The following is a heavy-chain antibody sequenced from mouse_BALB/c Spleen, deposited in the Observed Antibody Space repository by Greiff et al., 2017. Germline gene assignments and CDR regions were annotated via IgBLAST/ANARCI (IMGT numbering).Heavy chain of an antibody. CDR2: IDPANGNT. Sequence: EVKLLESGAELVKPGASVKLSCTASGFNIKDTYMHWVKQRPEQGLEWIGRIDPANGNTKYDPKFQGKATITADTSSNTAYLQLSSLTSEDTAVYYCAFYYGNYGGPWFAYWGQGTLVTVSA. V-gene: IGHV14-3*02. J-gene: IGHJ3*01. CDR3: AFYYGNYGGPWFAY. CDR1: GFNIKDTY. D-gene: IGHD2-1*01.